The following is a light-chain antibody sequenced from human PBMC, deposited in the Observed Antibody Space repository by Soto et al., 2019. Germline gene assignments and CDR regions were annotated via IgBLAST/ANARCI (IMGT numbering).Light chain of an antibody. J-gene: IGLJ2*01. CDR2: EVS. CDR1: SSDVGGYNY. Sequence: QSALTQPPSASGSPGQSVTIYCTGTSSDVGGYNYVSWYQQHPGKAPKLMIYEVSKRPSGVPDRFSGSKSGNTASLTVSGLQAEDEADYYCSSYAGSSNVVFGGGTKVTVL. V-gene: IGLV2-8*01. CDR3: SSYAGSSNVV.